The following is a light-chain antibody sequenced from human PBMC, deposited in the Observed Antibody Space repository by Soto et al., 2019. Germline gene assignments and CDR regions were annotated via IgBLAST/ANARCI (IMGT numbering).Light chain of an antibody. V-gene: IGLV1-40*01. CDR3: SSFAGTNSFV. CDR1: TSNIGAPYD. J-gene: IGLJ1*01. CDR2: GDN. Sequence: QSVLTQPPSVSGAPGQRVSISCTGSTSNIGAPYDVHWYQHLPGTAPKLLIYGDNNRPSGVPDRIFASKSDTTASLTVSGLQAEDEADYYCSSFAGTNSFVFGTGTKLTVL.